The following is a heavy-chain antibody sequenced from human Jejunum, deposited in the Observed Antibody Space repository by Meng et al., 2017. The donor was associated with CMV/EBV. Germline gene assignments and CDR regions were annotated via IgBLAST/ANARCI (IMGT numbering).Heavy chain of an antibody. CDR3: ARARRGLPGQTTFDY. CDR2: IRHKAFSYTT. D-gene: IGHD1-7*01. V-gene: IGHV3-72*01. CDR1: TFSDHY. J-gene: IGHJ4*02. Sequence: TFSDHYIDWVRQAPGKGLEWVGRIRHKAFSYTTLYAASVEGRFTVSRDDSKNSVYLQMNSLKTEDTAVYYCARARRGLPGQTTFDYWGQGTLVTVSS.